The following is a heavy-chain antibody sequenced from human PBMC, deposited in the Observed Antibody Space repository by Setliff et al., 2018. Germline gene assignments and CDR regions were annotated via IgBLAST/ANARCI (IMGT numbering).Heavy chain of an antibody. D-gene: IGHD2-2*01. Sequence: LRLSCAASGFTFGDHFMDWVRQPPGKGLEWVGRIKNKVNTFSTQYAASVNGRFSISRDDSKSSLYLQMNSLKSEDTAVYYCARVGYCDGPTCYPFDYWGPGTLVTVSS. V-gene: IGHV3-72*01. CDR3: ARVGYCDGPTCYPFDY. CDR2: IKNKVNTFST. J-gene: IGHJ4*02. CDR1: GFTFGDHF.